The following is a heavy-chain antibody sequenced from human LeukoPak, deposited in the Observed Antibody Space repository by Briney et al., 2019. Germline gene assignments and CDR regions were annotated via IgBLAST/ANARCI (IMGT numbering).Heavy chain of an antibody. CDR1: GDSISSSSYF. J-gene: IGHJ4*02. Sequence: SETLSLTCNVSGDSISSSSYFWGWIRQSSGKGLGWIGSIYFSGRTYYNMSLKSRVIISIDTSKNQFSLKVNSVTAADTAVYYCARDNPYGSGTDYWGQGSLVTVSS. CDR3: ARDNPYGSGTDY. D-gene: IGHD3-10*01. V-gene: IGHV4-39*07. CDR2: IYFSGRT.